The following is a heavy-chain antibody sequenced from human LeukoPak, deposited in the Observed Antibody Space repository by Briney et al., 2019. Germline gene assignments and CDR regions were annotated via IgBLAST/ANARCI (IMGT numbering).Heavy chain of an antibody. CDR2: ISSSGSGGNT. CDR1: GFTFSSSA. Sequence: GGSLRLSCAASGFTFSSSAMSWVRQVPGKGLEWVSGISSSGSGGNTYYADSVKGRFTISRDNSKNALYLQMNSLRAEDTAVYYCARESRDTAMAPYFDYWGQGTLVAVSS. D-gene: IGHD5-18*01. J-gene: IGHJ4*02. V-gene: IGHV3-23*01. CDR3: ARESRDTAMAPYFDY.